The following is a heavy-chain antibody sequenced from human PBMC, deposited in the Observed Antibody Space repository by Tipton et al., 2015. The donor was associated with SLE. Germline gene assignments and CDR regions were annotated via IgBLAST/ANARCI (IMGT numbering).Heavy chain of an antibody. D-gene: IGHD6-19*01. J-gene: IGHJ4*02. Sequence: GSLRLSCAASGFTFSSYEMNWVRQAPGKGLEWVSYISSSGSTIYYADSVKGRFTISRDNAKNSLYLQINRLRAEDTAVYYCAREGYSSGWYFDYWGQGTLVTVSS. CDR1: GFTFSSYE. CDR2: ISSSGSTI. V-gene: IGHV3-48*03. CDR3: AREGYSSGWYFDY.